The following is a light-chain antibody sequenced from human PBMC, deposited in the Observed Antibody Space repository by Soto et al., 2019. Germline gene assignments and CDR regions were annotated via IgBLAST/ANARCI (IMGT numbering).Light chain of an antibody. CDR1: QSISSNY. CDR2: GAS. Sequence: EIVLTQSPGSLSVSPGERATLSCRASQSISSNYLAWYQQKPGQAPRILIYGASSRATSIPDRFSGSGSGTDFTLNISRLEPEDSAIYYCQQYVSWTFGQGTKVEIK. CDR3: QQYVSWT. J-gene: IGKJ1*01. V-gene: IGKV3-20*01.